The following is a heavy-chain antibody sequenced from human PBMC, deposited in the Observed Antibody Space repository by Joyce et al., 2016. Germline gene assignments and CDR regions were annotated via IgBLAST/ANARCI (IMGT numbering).Heavy chain of an antibody. CDR3: VRGISARPGGPNWFDP. CDR1: GFSFSGYW. D-gene: IGHD6-6*01. CDR2: SNTDGSST. V-gene: IGHV3-74*02. Sequence: EVQLVESGGGLVQPGGSLRLSCAASGFSFSGYWIHWVRQAPGKGRVLVSRSNTDGSSTRFADSVKGRFTISRDIAKNTLYLQMNSLGAEDTAVYYCVRGISARPGGPNWFDPWGQGTLVTVSS. J-gene: IGHJ5*02.